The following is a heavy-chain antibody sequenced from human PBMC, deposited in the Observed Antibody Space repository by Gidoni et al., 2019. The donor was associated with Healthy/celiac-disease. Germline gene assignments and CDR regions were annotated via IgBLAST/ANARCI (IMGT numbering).Heavy chain of an antibody. CDR3: ASNSGNLGAFDI. D-gene: IGHD7-27*01. J-gene: IGHJ3*02. CDR2: ISSSGSTI. V-gene: IGHV3-48*03. Sequence: EVQLVESGGGLVQPGGSLRLSCAASGFTFSSYEMNWVRQAPGKGLEWVSYISSSGSTIYYADSVKGRFTISRDNAKNSLYLQMNSLRAEDTAVYYCASNSGNLGAFDIWGQGTMVTVSS. CDR1: GFTFSSYE.